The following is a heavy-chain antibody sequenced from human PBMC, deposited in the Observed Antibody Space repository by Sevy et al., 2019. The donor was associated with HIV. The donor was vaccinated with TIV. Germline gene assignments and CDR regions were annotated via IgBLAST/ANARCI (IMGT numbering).Heavy chain of an antibody. CDR1: GGSISSGIYS. Sequence: SETLSLTCAVSGGSISSGIYSWNWIRQPPGKDLEWIGYIYHTGNTYYNPSLKSRVTISVDTSKNQFSLEMNSVTAADTAIYYCSRDGGTLTTPGAFDIWGQGTMVTVSS. J-gene: IGHJ3*02. CDR2: IYHTGNT. D-gene: IGHD4-17*01. V-gene: IGHV4-30-2*01. CDR3: SRDGGTLTTPGAFDI.